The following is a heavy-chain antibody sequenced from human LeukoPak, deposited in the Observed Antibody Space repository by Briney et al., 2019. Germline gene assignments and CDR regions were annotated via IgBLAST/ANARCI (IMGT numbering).Heavy chain of an antibody. J-gene: IGHJ4*02. Sequence: PGGSLILSCAASGFTFSSYWMHWVRQAPGKGLVWVSRINTDGSSTSYADSVKGRFTISRDSAKNTLYLQMNSLRAEDTAVYYCARVGYGGTWYVDYLGQGTLVTVSS. D-gene: IGHD6-13*01. CDR2: INTDGSST. CDR1: GFTFSSYW. CDR3: ARVGYGGTWYVDY. V-gene: IGHV3-74*01.